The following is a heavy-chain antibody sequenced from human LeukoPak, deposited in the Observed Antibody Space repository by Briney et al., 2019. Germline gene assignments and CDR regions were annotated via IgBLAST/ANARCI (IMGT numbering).Heavy chain of an antibody. CDR3: AIGNDYVWGSYRDWPFDY. J-gene: IGHJ4*02. D-gene: IGHD3-16*02. CDR2: IYYSGST. CDR1: GGSISSSSYY. Sequence: SETLSLTCTVSGGSISSSSYYWGWIRQSPGKGLEWIGSIYYSGSTYYNPSLKSRVTISVDTSKNQFSLKLSSVTAADTAVYYCAIGNDYVWGSYRDWPFDYWGQGTLVTVSS. V-gene: IGHV4-39*07.